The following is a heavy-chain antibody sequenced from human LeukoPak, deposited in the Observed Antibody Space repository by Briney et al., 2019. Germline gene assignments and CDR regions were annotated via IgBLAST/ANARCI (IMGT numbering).Heavy chain of an antibody. CDR1: GGSISSSSYY. CDR3: ARGRVILRRREWCMLCRISAWFDP. D-gene: IGHD2-8*01. V-gene: IGHV4-39*07. CDR2: IYYSGST. J-gene: IGHJ5*02. Sequence: PSETLSLTCTVSGGSISSSSYYWGWIRQPPGKGLEWIGSIYYSGSTYYNPSLKSRVTISVDTSKNQFSLKLSSVTAADTAVYYCARGRVILRRREWCMLCRISAWFDPWGQGTLVTVSS.